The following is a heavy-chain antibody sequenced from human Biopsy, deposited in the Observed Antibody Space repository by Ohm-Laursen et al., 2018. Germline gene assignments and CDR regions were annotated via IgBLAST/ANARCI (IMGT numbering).Heavy chain of an antibody. CDR1: GVTFDTYA. D-gene: IGHD2/OR15-2a*01. CDR2: RIPYFNTI. V-gene: IGHV1-69*01. J-gene: IGHJ3*01. Sequence: SSVKVSCKASGVTFDTYAFGWARQDPGQGIEWMGGRIPYFNTIYYARNFQDRAVITADRSARTANMQLSGLRPDDTAVYYCVGGQRGPPIGVTVPGDAFDLWGPGTMVTVSP. CDR3: VGGQRGPPIGVTVPGDAFDL.